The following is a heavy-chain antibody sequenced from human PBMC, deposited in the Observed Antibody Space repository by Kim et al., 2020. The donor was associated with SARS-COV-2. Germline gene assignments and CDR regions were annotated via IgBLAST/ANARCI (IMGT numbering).Heavy chain of an antibody. V-gene: IGHV3-30-3*01. CDR2: ISYDGSNK. CDR1: GFTFSSYA. J-gene: IGHJ6*02. D-gene: IGHD6-13*01. Sequence: GGSLRLSCAASGFTFSSYAMHWVRQAPGKGLEWVAVISYDGSNKYYADSVKGRFTISRDNSKNTLYLQVNSLRAEDTAVYYCARDPAGYSNPPYYYYYYGMDVWGQGTTVTVSS. CDR3: ARDPAGYSNPPYYYYYYGMDV.